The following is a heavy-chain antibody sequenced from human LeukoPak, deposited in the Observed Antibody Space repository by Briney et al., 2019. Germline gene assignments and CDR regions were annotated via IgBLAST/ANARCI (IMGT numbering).Heavy chain of an antibody. J-gene: IGHJ4*02. D-gene: IGHD3-10*01. CDR2: ISAYNGNT. CDR1: GYTFTSYG. V-gene: IGHV1-18*01. CDR3: ARVKGLLWFGELFDREYYFDY. Sequence: ASVKVSCKASGYTFTSYGISWVRQAPGQGLEWMGWISAYNGNTNYAQKLQGRVTMTTDTSTSTAYMELRSLRSDDTAVYYCARVKGLLWFGELFDREYYFDYWGQGTLVTVSS.